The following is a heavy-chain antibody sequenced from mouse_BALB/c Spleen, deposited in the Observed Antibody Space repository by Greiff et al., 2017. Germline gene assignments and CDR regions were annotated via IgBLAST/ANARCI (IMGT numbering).Heavy chain of an antibody. CDR1: GYAFSSYW. V-gene: IGHV1-80*01. D-gene: IGHD3-1*01. J-gene: IGHJ4*01. CDR2: IYPGDGDT. CDR3: ARGLRDYAMDN. Sequence: QVQLQQSGAELVRPGSSVKISCKASGYAFSSYWMNWVKQRPGQGLEWIGQIYPGDGDTNYNGKFKGKATLTADKSSSTAYMQLSSLTSGDSAVYFCARGLRDYAMDNGGQGTSVTVSS.